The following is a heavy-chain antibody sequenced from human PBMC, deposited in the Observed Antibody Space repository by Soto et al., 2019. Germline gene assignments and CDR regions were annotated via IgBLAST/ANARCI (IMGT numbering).Heavy chain of an antibody. CDR3: AKDREVAGADGLDY. D-gene: IGHD6-19*01. CDR1: GFTFDDYA. J-gene: IGHJ4*01. Sequence: EVHLVESGGGLVQPGRSLRLSCAASGFTFDDYAMHWVRQAPGKGLECVSGISWNSGSIGYADSVKGRFTISRDNAKNSLYLQMNSLSAEDTALYYCAKDREVAGADGLDYWGHGTLVTVSS. CDR2: ISWNSGSI. V-gene: IGHV3-9*01.